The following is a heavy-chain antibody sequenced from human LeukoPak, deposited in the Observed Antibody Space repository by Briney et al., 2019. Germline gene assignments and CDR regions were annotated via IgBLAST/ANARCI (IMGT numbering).Heavy chain of an antibody. CDR1: GFTFSSYE. D-gene: IGHD3-22*01. CDR2: ISSSGSTI. V-gene: IGHV3-48*03. J-gene: IGHJ4*02. Sequence: PGGSLRLSCAASGFTFSSYEMNWVRQAPGKGLEWVSYISSSGSTIYYADSVKGRFTISRDNAKNSLYLQMNSLRAEDTAVYYCARGPSPSVYYDSSGYLNYWGQGTLVTVSS. CDR3: ARGPSPSVYYDSSGYLNY.